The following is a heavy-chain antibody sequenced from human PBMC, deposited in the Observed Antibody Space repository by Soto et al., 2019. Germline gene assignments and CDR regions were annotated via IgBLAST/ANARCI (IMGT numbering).Heavy chain of an antibody. D-gene: IGHD4-17*01. CDR1: GGTFSSYA. CDR3: ARGLRVSGDAFDI. V-gene: IGHV1-69*13. Sequence: ASVKVSCKASGGTFSSYAISWVRQAPGQGLEWMGGIIPIFGTANYAQKFQGRVTITADESTGTAYMELSSLRAEDTAVYYCARGLRVSGDAFDIWGQGTMVTVSS. J-gene: IGHJ3*02. CDR2: IIPIFGTA.